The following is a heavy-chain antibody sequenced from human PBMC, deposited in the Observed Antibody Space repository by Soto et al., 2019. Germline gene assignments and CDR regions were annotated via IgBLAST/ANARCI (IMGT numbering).Heavy chain of an antibody. CDR1: GLTFSSYG. CDR3: AKGIVAGRFDY. Sequence: PGGSLRLSCAASGLTFSSYGMHWVRQAPGKGLEWVAVISYDGSNKYYADSVKGRFTISRDNSKNTLYLQMNSLRAEDTAVYYCAKGIVAGRFDYWGQGTLVTVSS. J-gene: IGHJ4*02. D-gene: IGHD6-19*01. CDR2: ISYDGSNK. V-gene: IGHV3-30*18.